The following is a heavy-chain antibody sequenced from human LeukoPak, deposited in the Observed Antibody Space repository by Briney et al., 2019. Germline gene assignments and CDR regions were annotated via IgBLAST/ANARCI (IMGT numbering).Heavy chain of an antibody. CDR1: GFNFDDYA. V-gene: IGHV3-9*01. CDR2: ISWNSGSI. D-gene: IGHD1-26*01. CDR3: AKEGIVGATKGGYYFDY. J-gene: IGHJ4*02. Sequence: GGSLRLSCATSGFNFDDYAMHWVRQAPGKGLEWVSGISWNSGSIGYADSVKGRFTISRDNAKNSLYLQMNSLRAEDTALYYCAKEGIVGATKGGYYFDYWGQGTLVTVSS.